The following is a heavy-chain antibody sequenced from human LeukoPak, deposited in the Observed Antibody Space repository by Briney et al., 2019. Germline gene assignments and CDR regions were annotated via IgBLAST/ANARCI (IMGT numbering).Heavy chain of an antibody. CDR1: GFTFISYW. J-gene: IGHJ6*02. V-gene: IGHV3-7*03. Sequence: GGSLRLSCAASGFTFISYWMNWARQAPGRGLEWVASINHDGNVKYYVDSVKGRFTIFRDNAKNSLYLQMSNLRAEDTAVYFCARGGGLDVWGQGATVTVSS. CDR2: INHDGNVK. CDR3: ARGGGLDV. D-gene: IGHD3-16*01.